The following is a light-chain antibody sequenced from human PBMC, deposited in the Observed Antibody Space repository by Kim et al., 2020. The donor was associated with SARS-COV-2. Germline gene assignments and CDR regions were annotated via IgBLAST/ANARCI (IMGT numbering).Light chain of an antibody. CDR2: DVS. CDR3: CSYAGSYTWV. J-gene: IGLJ3*02. Sequence: GQSVTMSCTGTSIDVGDYKYVSWYQQHPGKAPRYIIYDVSKRPSGVPDRFSGSKSGTTASLTISGLQGEDEADYYCCSYAGSYTWVFGGGTKVTVL. CDR1: SIDVGDYKY. V-gene: IGLV2-11*01.